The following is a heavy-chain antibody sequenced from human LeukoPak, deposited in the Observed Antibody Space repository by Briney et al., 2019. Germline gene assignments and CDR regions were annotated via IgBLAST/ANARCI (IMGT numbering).Heavy chain of an antibody. Sequence: GGSLRLSCAASGFTFSSYGMHWVRQAPGKGLEWVAVISYDGSNKYYADSVKGRFTISRDNSKNTLYLQMNSLRAEDTAVYYCAKDAVGYCSSTSCYHHTDFDYWGQGTLVTVSS. CDR3: AKDAVGYCSSTSCYHHTDFDY. J-gene: IGHJ4*02. D-gene: IGHD2-2*01. CDR1: GFTFSSYG. CDR2: ISYDGSNK. V-gene: IGHV3-30*18.